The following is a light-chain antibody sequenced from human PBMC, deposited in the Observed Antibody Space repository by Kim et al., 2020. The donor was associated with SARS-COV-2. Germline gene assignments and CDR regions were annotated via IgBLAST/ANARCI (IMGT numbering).Light chain of an antibody. CDR1: SGNSSYA. J-gene: IGLJ2*01. Sequence: ASIKLTGTLSSGNSSYAIALHQQQAEKGPRYLMKLNSAGSHSKGDGIPDRFSGSSSGAERYLTISSLQSEDEADYYCQTWGTDIVVFGGGTKLTVL. V-gene: IGLV4-69*01. CDR3: QTWGTDIVV. CDR2: LNSAGSH.